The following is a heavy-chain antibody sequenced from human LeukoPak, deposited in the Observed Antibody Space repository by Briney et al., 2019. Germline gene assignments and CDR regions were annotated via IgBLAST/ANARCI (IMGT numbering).Heavy chain of an antibody. J-gene: IGHJ4*02. Sequence: PSETLSLTCTVSGGSINSNYWSWIRQPPGKGLEWIGYIYYSGSTNYNPSLKSRVTISVDTSKNQFSLKLSSVTAADTAVYYCARLSPSYIVVVTAIGGYLDYWGQGTLVTVSS. CDR1: GGSINSNY. V-gene: IGHV4-59*01. CDR3: ARLSPSYIVVVTAIGGYLDY. D-gene: IGHD2-21*02. CDR2: IYYSGST.